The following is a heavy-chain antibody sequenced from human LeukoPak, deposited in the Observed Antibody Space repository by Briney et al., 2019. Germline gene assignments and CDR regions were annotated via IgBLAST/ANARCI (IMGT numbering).Heavy chain of an antibody. J-gene: IGHJ4*02. Sequence: PGGSLRLSCAASGFTFSSYDMNWVRQAPGKGLEWVSYISASSSTIYYADSVKGRFTISRDNAKMSLYLQMNSLRDDDTAVYFCARAFDYWGQGTLVTVSS. CDR1: GFTFSSYD. CDR2: ISASSSTI. V-gene: IGHV3-48*02. CDR3: ARAFDY.